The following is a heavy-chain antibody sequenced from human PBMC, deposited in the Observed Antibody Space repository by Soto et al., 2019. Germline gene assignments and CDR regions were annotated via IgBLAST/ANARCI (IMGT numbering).Heavy chain of an antibody. V-gene: IGHV1-3*01. J-gene: IGHJ4*02. CDR2: INAGNGNT. CDR3: ARPRGHCSGGSCYRGTFDY. Sequence: QVQLVQSGAEVKKPGASVKVSCKASGYTFTSYAMHWVRQAPGQRLEWMGWINAGNGNTKYSQKFQGRVTITRDTSARTAYMELSSLRSEDTAVYYCARPRGHCSGGSCYRGTFDYWGQGTLVTVSS. CDR1: GYTFTSYA. D-gene: IGHD2-15*01.